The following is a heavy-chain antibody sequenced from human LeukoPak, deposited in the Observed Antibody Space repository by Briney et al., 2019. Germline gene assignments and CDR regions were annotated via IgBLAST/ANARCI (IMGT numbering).Heavy chain of an antibody. CDR2: ISSGGSTI. CDR3: ARYEGDYAWFDP. V-gene: IGHV3-48*04. J-gene: IGHJ5*02. Sequence: GGSLRLSCAASGFTFSINSMNWVRQAPGKGLEWVSFISSGGSTIYYADSVKGRFTISRDNAKNSLCLQMNSLRAEDTAVYYCARYEGDYAWFDPWGQGTLVTVSS. CDR1: GFTFSINS. D-gene: IGHD4-17*01.